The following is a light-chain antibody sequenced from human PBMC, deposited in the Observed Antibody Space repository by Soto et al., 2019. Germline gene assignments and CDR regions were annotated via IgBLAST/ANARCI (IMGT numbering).Light chain of an antibody. CDR3: QQSDSTPRT. CDR2: AAS. CDR1: QSISSY. Sequence: DIQMTQSPSSLSASVGDRVTITCRASQSISSYLNWYQQKPGKAPKLLIYAASSLQSGVPSRFSGSGSGTDFTLTISSLPPEGFATYYCQQSDSTPRTFGQGTKLEIK. V-gene: IGKV1-39*01. J-gene: IGKJ2*01.